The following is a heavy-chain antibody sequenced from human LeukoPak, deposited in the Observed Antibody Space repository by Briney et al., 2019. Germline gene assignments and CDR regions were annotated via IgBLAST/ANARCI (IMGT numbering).Heavy chain of an antibody. CDR3: ARGNWNYPFDY. CDR1: GFTLSSNY. V-gene: IGHV3-53*01. D-gene: IGHD1-7*01. J-gene: IGHJ4*02. CDR2: IYSGGST. Sequence: PGGSLRLSCAASGFTLSSNYMSWVRHAPGKGLEWVSVIYSGGSTSYTDSVKGRFTNSRDISKNTLYRQMNSLSAEDTAVYYCARGNWNYPFDYWGQGTLVTVSS.